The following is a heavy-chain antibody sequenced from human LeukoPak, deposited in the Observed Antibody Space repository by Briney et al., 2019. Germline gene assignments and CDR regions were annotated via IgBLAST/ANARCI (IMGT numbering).Heavy chain of an antibody. Sequence: GGSLRLSCAASGFTFSNYAMSWVRQAPGKRLEWVSGIRGNGGSTYYADSVKGRFTISRDNSKNTLYLQMNSLRAEDTAIYYCAKDTGYYYDSAGYYFDYWGQGILVTVSS. J-gene: IGHJ4*02. D-gene: IGHD3-22*01. CDR2: IRGNGGST. CDR1: GFTFSNYA. CDR3: AKDTGYYYDSAGYYFDY. V-gene: IGHV3-23*01.